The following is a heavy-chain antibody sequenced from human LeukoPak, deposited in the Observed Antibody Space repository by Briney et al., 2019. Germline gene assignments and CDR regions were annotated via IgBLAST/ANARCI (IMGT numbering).Heavy chain of an antibody. CDR1: GGSISSSSYY. CDR3: ARVDLSMVRGVNTFDY. D-gene: IGHD3-10*01. J-gene: IGHJ4*02. V-gene: IGHV4-39*07. Sequence: TSETLSLTCTVSGGSISSSSYYWGWIRQPPGKGLEWIGSIYYSGSTYYNPSLKSRVTISVDTSKNQFSLKLSSVTAADTAVYYCARVDLSMVRGVNTFDYWGQGTLVTVSS. CDR2: IYYSGST.